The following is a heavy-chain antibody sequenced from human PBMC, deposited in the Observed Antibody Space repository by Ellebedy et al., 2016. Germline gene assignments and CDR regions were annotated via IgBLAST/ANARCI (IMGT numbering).Heavy chain of an antibody. CDR1: GFTFSSYS. V-gene: IGHV3-48*04. CDR3: TREAGGSFVDS. J-gene: IGHJ4*02. Sequence: GGSLRLSXAVSGFTFSSYSFNWIRQAPGKGLEWVSHISSSGSLKFYADSLRDRFAISRDSAKNLLHLQMNSLTAEDTAVYFCTREAGGSFVDSWGQGVLVTVSS. CDR2: ISSSGSLK. D-gene: IGHD1-26*01.